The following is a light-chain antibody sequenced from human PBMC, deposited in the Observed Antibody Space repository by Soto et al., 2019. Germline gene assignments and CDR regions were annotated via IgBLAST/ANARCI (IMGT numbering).Light chain of an antibody. CDR3: SSYTSSSLVV. Sequence: QSALTQPASVSGSPGQSITISCTGTSSDVGGYNYVSWYQQHPGKAPKLMIYEVSNRPSGVSNRFSGSKSGNTASLTISGLQAEDEADYYCSSYTSSSLVVFGGGTKVTAL. CDR2: EVS. V-gene: IGLV2-14*01. CDR1: SSDVGGYNY. J-gene: IGLJ2*01.